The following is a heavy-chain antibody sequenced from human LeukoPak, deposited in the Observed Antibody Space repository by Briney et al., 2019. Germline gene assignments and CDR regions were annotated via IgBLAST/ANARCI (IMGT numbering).Heavy chain of an antibody. D-gene: IGHD3-22*01. CDR2: IIPIFGTA. CDR3: ARDVSYYDSSGYYYYYGMDV. J-gene: IGHJ6*02. V-gene: IGHV1-69*13. CDR1: GGTFSSYA. Sequence: SVKVSCKASGGTFSSYAISWVRQAPGQGLEWTGGIIPIFGTANYAQKFQGRVTITADESTSTAYMELSSLRSEDTAVYYCARDVSYYDSSGYYYYYGMDVWGQGTMVTVSS.